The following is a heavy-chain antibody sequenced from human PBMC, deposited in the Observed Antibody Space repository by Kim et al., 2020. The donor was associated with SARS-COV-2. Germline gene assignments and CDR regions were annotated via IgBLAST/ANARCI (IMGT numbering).Heavy chain of an antibody. CDR3: ARDSLSRTGTTFDY. J-gene: IGHJ4*02. V-gene: IGHV3-48*02. CDR2: ISSSSSTI. D-gene: IGHD1-1*01. Sequence: GGSLRLSCAASGFTFSSYSMNWVRQAPGKGLEWVSYISSSSSTIYYADSVKGRFTISRDNAKNSLYLQMNSLRDEDTAVYYCARDSLSRTGTTFDYWGQGTLVTVSS. CDR1: GFTFSSYS.